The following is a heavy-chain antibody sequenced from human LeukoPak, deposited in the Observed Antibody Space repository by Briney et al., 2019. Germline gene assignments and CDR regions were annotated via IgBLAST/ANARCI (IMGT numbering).Heavy chain of an antibody. Sequence: GGSLRLSCAASGFTFNDYYMSWIRQAPGKGLEWLSYINIGGTNTHYADSVKGRFTTSRDNAKKSLYLEMNNLRAEDTAVYYCATDGAGFDTWGQGVLVTVSS. CDR3: ATDGAGFDT. CDR1: GFTFNDYY. J-gene: IGHJ5*02. V-gene: IGHV3-11*01. CDR2: INIGGTNT.